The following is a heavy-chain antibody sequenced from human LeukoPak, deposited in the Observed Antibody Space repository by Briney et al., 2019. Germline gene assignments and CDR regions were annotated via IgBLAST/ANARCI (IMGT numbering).Heavy chain of an antibody. V-gene: IGHV4-59*01. CDR1: GYSISLYY. Sequence: WETLSLTCAVSGYSISLYYFSWIRQSPGKGLEWISDIYYNGNTNYNPSLKSRLFMSVDKSKNHVPLRLRSVTAADTAVYYCAREGMKGLHNWFDPWGQGTLVSVSS. D-gene: IGHD6-13*01. CDR2: IYYNGNT. J-gene: IGHJ5*02. CDR3: AREGMKGLHNWFDP.